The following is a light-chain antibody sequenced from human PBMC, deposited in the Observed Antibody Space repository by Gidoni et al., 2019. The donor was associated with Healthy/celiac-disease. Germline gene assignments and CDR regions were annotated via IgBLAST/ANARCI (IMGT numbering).Light chain of an antibody. CDR3: LQHNSYPPYT. J-gene: IGKJ2*01. Sequence: DIQMTQSPSSLSASVGDRVTITCRASQAPKRLIYAASSLQSGVPSRFSGSGSGTEFTLTISSLQPEDFATYYCLQHNSYPPYTFGQGTKLEIK. V-gene: IGKV1-17*01. CDR2: AAS.